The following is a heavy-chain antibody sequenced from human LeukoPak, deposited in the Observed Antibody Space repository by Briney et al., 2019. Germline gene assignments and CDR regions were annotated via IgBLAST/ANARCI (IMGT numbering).Heavy chain of an antibody. CDR2: IGGSDGRT. V-gene: IGHV3-23*01. Sequence: GGSLRLSSAASGFTFSTYAMSWVRQAPGKGLEWVSLIGGSDGRTRYADSVKGRFTISRDNSKNTLYLQMNSLRAEDTAVYYCAKDSSSYEWGYMDVWGKGTTVTISS. CDR3: AKDSSSYEWGYMDV. D-gene: IGHD3-16*01. CDR1: GFTFSTYA. J-gene: IGHJ6*03.